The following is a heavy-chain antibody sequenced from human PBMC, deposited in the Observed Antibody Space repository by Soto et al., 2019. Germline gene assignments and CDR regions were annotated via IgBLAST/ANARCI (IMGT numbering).Heavy chain of an antibody. Sequence: PSETLSRTCPVSCCAIGSYYRIWIGQRPGKGLVWIGDMYYSGSTNYNPSLKSRVAISLDTSKNQFSLKLSSVTAADTAVYFWARARGYCNGASCYYYYYGMDVWGQGTTVTVSS. CDR3: ARARGYCNGASCYYYYYGMDV. J-gene: IGHJ6*02. V-gene: IGHV4-59*13. D-gene: IGHD2-15*01. CDR2: MYYSGST. CDR1: CCAIGSYY.